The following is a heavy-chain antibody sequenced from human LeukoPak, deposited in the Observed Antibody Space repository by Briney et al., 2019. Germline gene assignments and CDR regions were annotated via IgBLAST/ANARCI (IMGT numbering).Heavy chain of an antibody. CDR1: GFTVSSNY. D-gene: IGHD6-19*01. CDR3: AKPRGEEWLVGLYDAFDI. Sequence: PGGSLRLSCAASGFTVSSNYMSWVRQAPGKGLEWVSVIYSGGSTYYADSVKGRLTISRDNSKNTLYLQMNSLRAEDTAVFYCAKPRGEEWLVGLYDAFDIWGQGTMVTVSS. V-gene: IGHV3-66*04. CDR2: IYSGGST. J-gene: IGHJ3*02.